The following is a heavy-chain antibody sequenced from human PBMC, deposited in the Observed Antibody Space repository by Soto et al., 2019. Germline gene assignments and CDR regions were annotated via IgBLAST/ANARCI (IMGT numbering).Heavy chain of an antibody. V-gene: IGHV1-18*01. CDR1: GYTFTSYG. Sequence: ASVKVSCKASGYTFTSYGISWVRQAPGQGLEWMGWISTYNGNTNYAQKLQGRVTMTTDTSTSTAYMEVRSLRSDDTAVYSCARVWFGESYFDHWGQGTLVTVSS. CDR2: ISTYNGNT. D-gene: IGHD3-10*01. CDR3: ARVWFGESYFDH. J-gene: IGHJ4*02.